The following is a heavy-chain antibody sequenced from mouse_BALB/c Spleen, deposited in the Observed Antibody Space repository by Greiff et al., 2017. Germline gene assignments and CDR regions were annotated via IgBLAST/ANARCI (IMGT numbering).Heavy chain of an antibody. CDR1: GFTFSSYA. D-gene: IGHD2-2*01. Sequence: EVQVVESGGGLVKPGGSLKLSCAASGFTFSSYAMSWVRQTPEKRLEWVASISSDGSTYYPDSVKGRFTISRDNARNILYLQMSSLRSEDTAMYYCAREAGYGFAWFAYWGQGTLVTVSA. CDR2: ISSDGST. CDR3: AREAGYGFAWFAY. J-gene: IGHJ3*01. V-gene: IGHV5-6-5*01.